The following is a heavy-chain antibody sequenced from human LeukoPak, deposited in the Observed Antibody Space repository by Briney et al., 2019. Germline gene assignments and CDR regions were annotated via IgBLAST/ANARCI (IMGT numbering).Heavy chain of an antibody. CDR3: ASGNFYGSSGYYPFDY. Sequence: GASVKVSCTASGGTFSSYAISWVRQAPGQGLEWMGGIIPIFGTANYAQKFQGRVTITADESTSTAYMELSSLRSEDTAVYYCASGNFYGSSGYYPFDYWGQGTLVTVSS. V-gene: IGHV1-69*01. D-gene: IGHD3-22*01. CDR2: IIPIFGTA. J-gene: IGHJ4*02. CDR1: GGTFSSYA.